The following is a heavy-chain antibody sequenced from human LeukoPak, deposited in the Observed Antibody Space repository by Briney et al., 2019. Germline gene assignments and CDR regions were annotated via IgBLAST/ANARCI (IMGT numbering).Heavy chain of an antibody. D-gene: IGHD3-10*01. J-gene: IGHJ4*02. Sequence: GRSLRLSCAASGFTFSSYAMHWVRQAPGKGLEWVAVISYDGSNKYYADSVKGRFTISRDTSKNTLYLQMNSLRAEDTAVYYCARAAHRGFSFDYWGRGTLVTVSS. V-gene: IGHV3-30*04. CDR3: ARAAHRGFSFDY. CDR2: ISYDGSNK. CDR1: GFTFSSYA.